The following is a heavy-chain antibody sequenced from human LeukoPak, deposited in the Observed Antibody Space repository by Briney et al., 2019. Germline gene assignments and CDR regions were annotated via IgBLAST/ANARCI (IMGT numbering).Heavy chain of an antibody. CDR3: ARGTGFGELSDY. J-gene: IGHJ4*02. D-gene: IGHD3-10*01. V-gene: IGHV3-74*01. Sequence: GGSLRLSCAASGFTFSNYWMHWVRQAPGKGLVWVSRINSDGSSTNYADSVKGRFTISRDNARNTVYLQMNSLRAEDTAVYYCARGTGFGELSDYWGQGTLVTVSS. CDR2: INSDGSST. CDR1: GFTFSNYW.